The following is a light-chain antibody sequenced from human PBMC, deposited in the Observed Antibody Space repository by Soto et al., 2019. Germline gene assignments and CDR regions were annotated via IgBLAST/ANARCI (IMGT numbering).Light chain of an antibody. CDR3: QSYDSSLSGYV. Sequence: QSVLTQPPSVSEAPGQRVTISCTGSSSNIGAGYEAHWYQQVPGTAPKLLIYENNNRPSGVPDRFSGSKSGTSASLAITGHQAEDAAEYYCQSYDSSLSGYVFGTGTKLTVL. J-gene: IGLJ1*01. CDR2: ENN. V-gene: IGLV1-40*01. CDR1: SSNIGAGYE.